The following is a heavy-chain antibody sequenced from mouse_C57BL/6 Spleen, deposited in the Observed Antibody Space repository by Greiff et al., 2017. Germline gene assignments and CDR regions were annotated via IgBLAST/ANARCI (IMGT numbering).Heavy chain of an antibody. D-gene: IGHD2-5*01. CDR1: GFTFSSYA. CDR2: ISDGGSYT. V-gene: IGHV5-4*03. Sequence: EVKLMESGGGLVKPGGSLKLSCAASGFTFSSYAMSWVRQTPEKRLEWVATISDGGSYTYYPDNVKGRFTISRDNAKNNRYLQMSHLKSEDTAMYYCARVYYSNSLAYWGQGTLVTVSA. CDR3: ARVYYSNSLAY. J-gene: IGHJ3*01.